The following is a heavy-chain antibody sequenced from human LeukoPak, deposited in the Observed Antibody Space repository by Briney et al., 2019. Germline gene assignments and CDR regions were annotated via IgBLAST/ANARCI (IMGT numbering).Heavy chain of an antibody. D-gene: IGHD3-9*01. CDR1: GDSINSYY. CDR2: IYFSGNT. V-gene: IGHV4-59*01. CDR3: ARDLNHGFNYYYYGLEV. J-gene: IGHJ6*02. Sequence: SETLSLTCTVSGDSINSYYWSWIRQPPGKGLEWIGYIYFSGNTKYNPSLKNRVTISVDRSKSQFYPTLRSVTAADTAVYYCARDLNHGFNYYYYGLEVWGQGTTVTVSS.